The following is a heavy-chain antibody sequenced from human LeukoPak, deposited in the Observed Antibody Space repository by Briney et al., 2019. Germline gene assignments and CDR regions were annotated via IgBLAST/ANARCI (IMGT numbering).Heavy chain of an antibody. CDR3: ASRTYGSGNYFSDY. CDR2: INGDGSIT. CDR1: GFTFSSHW. J-gene: IGHJ4*02. Sequence: GGSLRLSCAASGFTFSSHWMHWVRQAPGKGLVWVSRINGDGSITSYADSVKGRFTISRDNAKNTLYLQMNGLRAEDTAVYYCASRTYGSGNYFSDYWGQGTLVTVSS. D-gene: IGHD3-10*01. V-gene: IGHV3-74*01.